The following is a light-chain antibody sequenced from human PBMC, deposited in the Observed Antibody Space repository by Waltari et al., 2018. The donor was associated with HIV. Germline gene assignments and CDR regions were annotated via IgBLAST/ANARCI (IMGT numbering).Light chain of an antibody. V-gene: IGLV2-14*01. CDR3: SSYTTRSTVI. J-gene: IGLJ2*01. CDR2: EVS. CDR1: STDVGHYDY. Sequence: QSALTQPASVSGSPGQSITISCTGTSTDVGHYDYVSWYRQHPGKAPKLIIYEVSNRPVGVSNRFSGSKSVNTASLTISGLQAEDEADYYCSSYTTRSTVIFGGGTKLTVL.